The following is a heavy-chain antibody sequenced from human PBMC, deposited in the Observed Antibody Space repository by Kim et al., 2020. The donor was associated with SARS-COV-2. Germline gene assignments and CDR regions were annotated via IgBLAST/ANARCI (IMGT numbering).Heavy chain of an antibody. V-gene: IGHV4-59*01. D-gene: IGHD5-18*01. J-gene: IGHJ4*02. CDR2: IYYSGST. Sequence: SETLSLTCTVSGGSISSYYWSWIRQPPGKGLEWIGYIYYSGSTNYNPSLKSRVTISVDTSKNQFSLKLSSVTAADTAVYYCARGGLTAMGLNFDYWGQGTLVTVSS. CDR3: ARGGLTAMGLNFDY. CDR1: GGSISSYY.